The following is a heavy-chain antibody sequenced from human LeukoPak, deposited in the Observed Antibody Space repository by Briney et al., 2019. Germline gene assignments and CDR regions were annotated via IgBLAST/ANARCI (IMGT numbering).Heavy chain of an antibody. D-gene: IGHD3-16*01. CDR3: ARAGGSSWGYYYYMDV. CDR2: INPSGGST. V-gene: IGHV1-46*01. CDR1: GYIFTTYY. J-gene: IGHJ6*03. Sequence: ASVKVSCKASGYIFTTYYMHWVRQAPGQGLEWMGIINPSGGSTSYAQKFQGRVTMTRDMSTSTVYMELSSLRSEDTAVYYCARAGGSSWGYYYYMDVWGKGTTVTVSS.